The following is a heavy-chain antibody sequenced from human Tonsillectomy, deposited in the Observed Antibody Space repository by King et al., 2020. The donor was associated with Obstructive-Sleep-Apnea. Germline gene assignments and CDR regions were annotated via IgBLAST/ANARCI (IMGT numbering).Heavy chain of an antibody. CDR1: GFTFSSYS. D-gene: IGHD3-9*01. J-gene: IGHJ4*02. V-gene: IGHV3-21*06. Sequence: QLVQSGGGLVKPGGSLRLSCAASGFTFSSYSMNWVRQAPGKGLEWVSSISSSSSYIYCADSVKGRFTISRDNAKNSLYLQMNSLRAEDTAVYYCARGSHYDILTGPDYWGQGTLVTVSS. CDR3: ARGSHYDILTGPDY. CDR2: ISSSSSYI.